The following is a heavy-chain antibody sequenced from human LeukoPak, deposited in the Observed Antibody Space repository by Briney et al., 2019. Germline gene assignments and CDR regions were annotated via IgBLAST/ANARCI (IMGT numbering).Heavy chain of an antibody. Sequence: GGSLRLSCAASEFTFSRCSMNWVRQAPGKGLEWVSYISSGGSVIYYADSVKGRFTISRDNGENSLYLQMSGLRVEDTAVYYCAREKAGSGSYYIDYWGQGTLVTVSS. D-gene: IGHD3-10*01. J-gene: IGHJ4*02. CDR2: ISSGGSVI. CDR1: EFTFSRCS. V-gene: IGHV3-48*01. CDR3: AREKAGSGSYYIDY.